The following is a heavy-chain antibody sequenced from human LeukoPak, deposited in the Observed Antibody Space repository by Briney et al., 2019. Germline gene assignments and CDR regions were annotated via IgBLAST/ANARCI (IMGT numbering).Heavy chain of an antibody. CDR2: IKQDGSEK. J-gene: IGHJ6*02. V-gene: IGHV3-7*01. Sequence: PGGSLRHSCAASGFTSSSYWMSWVRQAPGKGLEWVANIKQDGSEKYYVDSVKGRFTISRDNAKNSLYLQMNSLRAEDTAVYYCARDDSSGYYYWYYYYGMDVWGQGTTVTVSS. CDR1: GFTSSSYW. CDR3: ARDDSSGYYYWYYYYGMDV. D-gene: IGHD3-22*01.